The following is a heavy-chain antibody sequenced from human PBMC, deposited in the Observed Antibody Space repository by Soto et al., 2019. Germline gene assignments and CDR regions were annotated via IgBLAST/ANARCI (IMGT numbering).Heavy chain of an antibody. J-gene: IGHJ3*02. V-gene: IGHV3-11*01. D-gene: IGHD4-17*01. CDR2: ISSSGSTI. CDR1: EFTFSDYY. Sequence: GGSLRLSCAASEFTFSDYYMSWIRQAPGKGLEWVSYISSSGSTIYYADSVKGRFTISRDNAKNSLYLQMNSLRAEDTAVYYCARREDERMTTVTTSAFDIWGQGTMVTVSS. CDR3: ARREDERMTTVTTSAFDI.